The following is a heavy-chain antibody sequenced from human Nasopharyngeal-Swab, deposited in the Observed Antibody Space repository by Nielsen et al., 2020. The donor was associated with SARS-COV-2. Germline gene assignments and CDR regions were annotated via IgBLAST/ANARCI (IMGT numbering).Heavy chain of an antibody. Sequence: WIRQAPGQGLEWIGSIYYSGSTYYNPSLKSRVTISVDTSKNQFSLKLSSVTAADTAVYYCARDESRGGSSSWPNYYYYGMDVWGQGTTVTVSS. CDR2: IYYSGST. CDR3: ARDESRGGSSSWPNYYYYGMDV. J-gene: IGHJ6*02. V-gene: IGHV4-39*07. D-gene: IGHD6-13*01.